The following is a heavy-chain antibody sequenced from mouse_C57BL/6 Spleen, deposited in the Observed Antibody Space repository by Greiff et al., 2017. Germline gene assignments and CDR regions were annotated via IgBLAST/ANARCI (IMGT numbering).Heavy chain of an antibody. D-gene: IGHD1-1*01. CDR3: SRPDSGSCDNYAMDY. Sequence: VQLQQPGAELVKPGASVKLSCKASGYTFTSYWMHWVKQRPGQGLEWIGMIHPNCGSTNYNEKFKSKATLTVDQSSSTAYMQLSSLTSEDSAVXYCSRPDSGSCDNYAMDYWGQGTSVTVSA. CDR2: IHPNCGST. J-gene: IGHJ4*01. V-gene: IGHV1-64*01. CDR1: GYTFTSYW.